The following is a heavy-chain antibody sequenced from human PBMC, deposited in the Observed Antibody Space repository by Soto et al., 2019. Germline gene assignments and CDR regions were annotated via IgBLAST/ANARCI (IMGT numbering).Heavy chain of an antibody. CDR3: ARRPTGTTSRYFDY. Sequence: SETLSLTCAVYGGSFSVYYWSWIRQPPGKGLEWIGEINHSGSTNYNPSLKSRVTISVDTSKNQFSLKLSSVTAADTAVYYCARRPTGTTSRYFDYWGQGTLVTVSS. CDR1: GGSFSVYY. CDR2: INHSGST. D-gene: IGHD1-7*01. J-gene: IGHJ4*02. V-gene: IGHV4-34*01.